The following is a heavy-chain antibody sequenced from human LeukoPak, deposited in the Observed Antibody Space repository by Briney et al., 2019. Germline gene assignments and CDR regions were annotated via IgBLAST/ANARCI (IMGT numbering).Heavy chain of an antibody. CDR2: IYYSGST. CDR1: GGSISSHY. CDR3: ARENGFWSGYPSWFDP. D-gene: IGHD3-3*01. Sequence: SETLSLTCTVSGGSISSHYWSWIRQPPGKGLEWIGYIYYSGSTNYNPSLKSRVTISVDTSKNQFSLKLSSVTAADTAVYYCARENGFWSGYPSWFDPWGQGTLVTVSS. J-gene: IGHJ5*02. V-gene: IGHV4-59*11.